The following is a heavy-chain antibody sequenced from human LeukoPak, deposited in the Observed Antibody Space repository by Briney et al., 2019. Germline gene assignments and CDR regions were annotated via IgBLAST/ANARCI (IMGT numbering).Heavy chain of an antibody. Sequence: GGSLRLSCAASGFTFSSYAMSWVRQAPGKGLEWVSAISGSGDNTYYADSVKGRFTISRDNSKNTLYLQMSSLRAEDTAVYYCAKSVYYGSGEGYYYYGMDVWGQGTTVTVSS. CDR1: GFTFSSYA. CDR2: ISGSGDNT. D-gene: IGHD3-10*01. CDR3: AKSVYYGSGEGYYYYGMDV. V-gene: IGHV3-23*01. J-gene: IGHJ6*02.